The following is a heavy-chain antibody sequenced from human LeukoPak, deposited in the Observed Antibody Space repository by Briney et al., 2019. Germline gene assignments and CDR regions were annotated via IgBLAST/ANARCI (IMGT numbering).Heavy chain of an antibody. CDR3: AREAYSSSWYRGRDY. CDR2: INPSSGGT. CDR1: GYTFTGYY. J-gene: IGHJ4*02. D-gene: IGHD6-13*01. Sequence: GASVKVSCKASGYTFTGYYMHWVRQAPGQGLEWMGCINPSSGGTNYAQKFQGRVTMTRDTSISTAYMELSRLRSDDTAVYYCAREAYSSSWYRGRDYWGQGTLVTVSS. V-gene: IGHV1-2*02.